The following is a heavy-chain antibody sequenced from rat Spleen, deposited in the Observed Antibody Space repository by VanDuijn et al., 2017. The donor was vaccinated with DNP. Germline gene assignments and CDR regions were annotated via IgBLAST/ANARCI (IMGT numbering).Heavy chain of an antibody. J-gene: IGHJ2*01. CDR2: IRYDGGTT. Sequence: EVQLVESGGGLVQPGRSLKLFCAASGLTFSDYYMAWIRQAPTRGLEWVAYIRYDGGTTKYGDSVKGRFTISRDNAKNTLYLQMNSLRSEDMATYYCVRWNSGHFDYWGQGVMVTVSS. V-gene: IGHV5-22*01. CDR1: GLTFSDYY. D-gene: IGHD4-3*01. CDR3: VRWNSGHFDY.